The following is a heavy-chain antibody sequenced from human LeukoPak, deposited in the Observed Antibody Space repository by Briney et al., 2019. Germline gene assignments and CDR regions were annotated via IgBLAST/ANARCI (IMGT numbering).Heavy chain of an antibody. Sequence: GGSLRLSCAASGFTFSSYAMSWVRQAPGKGLEWVSAISGSGGSTYYADSVKGRFTISRDNAKNSLYLQMNSLRAEDTAVYYCATSPGIAVAGPSLFDYWGQGTLVTVSS. D-gene: IGHD6-19*01. CDR2: ISGSGGST. J-gene: IGHJ4*02. CDR1: GFTFSSYA. V-gene: IGHV3-23*01. CDR3: ATSPGIAVAGPSLFDY.